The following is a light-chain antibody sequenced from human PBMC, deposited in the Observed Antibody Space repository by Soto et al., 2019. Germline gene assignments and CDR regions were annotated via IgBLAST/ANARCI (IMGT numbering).Light chain of an antibody. Sequence: EIVMTQSPATLSVSPGERATLSCRASQSVSSNLAWYQQKPGQGPRLLIYGASTRATGIPARFSGSGSGTEFPLTISSLQSEDFAVYYCQQYNNWPGTFGQGTKVEIK. CDR2: GAS. CDR1: QSVSSN. CDR3: QQYNNWPGT. J-gene: IGKJ1*01. V-gene: IGKV3-15*01.